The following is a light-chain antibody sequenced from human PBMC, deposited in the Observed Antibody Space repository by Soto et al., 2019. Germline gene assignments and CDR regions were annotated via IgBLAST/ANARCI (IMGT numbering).Light chain of an antibody. CDR3: QQRSDWPPIT. J-gene: IGKJ5*01. CDR2: DGS. CDR1: QSINNY. Sequence: EIVLTQSPDTLSLSPGDRATLSRRASQSINNYLAWYQQKPGQAPRLLIYDGSNRATGIPARFSGSGSGTDFTLTISSLEPEDFAVYYCQQRSDWPPITFGQGTRLEIK. V-gene: IGKV3-11*01.